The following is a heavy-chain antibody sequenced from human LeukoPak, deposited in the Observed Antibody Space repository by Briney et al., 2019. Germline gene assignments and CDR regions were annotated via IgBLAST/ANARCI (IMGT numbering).Heavy chain of an antibody. CDR1: GGSFSGYY. CDR2: INHSGST. V-gene: IGHV4-34*01. CDR3: ARGRAVDY. Sequence: SETLSLTCAVYGGSFSGYYWSWIRQPPGKGLEWIGEINHSGSTNYNPSLKSRVTISVDTSKNQFSLKLSSVTAADTAVYYCARGRAVDYWGQGTLVTVSS. J-gene: IGHJ4*02. D-gene: IGHD6-13*01.